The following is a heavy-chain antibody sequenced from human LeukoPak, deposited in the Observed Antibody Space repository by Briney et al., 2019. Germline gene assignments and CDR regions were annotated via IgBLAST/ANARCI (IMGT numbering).Heavy chain of an antibody. J-gene: IGHJ4*02. CDR3: ARLPYYDSSGYSYFDY. CDR1: GYTFTTYA. D-gene: IGHD3-22*01. V-gene: IGHV1-3*01. Sequence: ASVKVSCKASGYTFTTYAIHWVRQAPGQRLEWMGWIDAGNAKTRYSQKFQGRVSFTRDTSASTMYMDLSSLRSEDTAVYYCARLPYYDSSGYSYFDYWGQGTLVTVSS. CDR2: IDAGNAKT.